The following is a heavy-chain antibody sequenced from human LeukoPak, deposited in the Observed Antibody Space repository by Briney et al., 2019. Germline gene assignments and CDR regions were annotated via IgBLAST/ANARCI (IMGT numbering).Heavy chain of an antibody. V-gene: IGHV4-31*03. CDR1: GGSISSSSYY. Sequence: SETLSLTCTVSGGSISSSSYYWGWIRQPPGKGLEWIGYIYYSGSTYYNPSLKSRVTISVDTSKNQFSLKLSSVAAADTAVYYCARTHRSQWIQLWLGAFDIWGQGTMVTVSS. J-gene: IGHJ3*02. CDR2: IYYSGST. CDR3: ARTHRSQWIQLWLGAFDI. D-gene: IGHD5-18*01.